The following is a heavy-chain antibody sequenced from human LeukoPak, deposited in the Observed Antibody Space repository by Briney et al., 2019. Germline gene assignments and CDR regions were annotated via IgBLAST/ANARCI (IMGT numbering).Heavy chain of an antibody. J-gene: IGHJ4*02. CDR1: GGTFSSYA. Sequence: ASVKVSCKASGGTFSSYAISWVRQAPGQGLVWMGGIIPIFGTANYAQKFQGRVTITADESTSTAYMELSSLRSEDTAVYYCARGPYSSSPPDYWGQGTLVTVSS. D-gene: IGHD6-6*01. CDR3: ARGPYSSSPPDY. CDR2: IIPIFGTA. V-gene: IGHV1-69*13.